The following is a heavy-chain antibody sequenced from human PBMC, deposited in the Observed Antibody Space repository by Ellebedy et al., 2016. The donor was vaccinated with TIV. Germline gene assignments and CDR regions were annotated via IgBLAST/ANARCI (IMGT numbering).Heavy chain of an antibody. V-gene: IGHV4-59*01. CDR1: GDSITSYY. J-gene: IGHJ4*01. CDR3: ARAGVN. CDR2: IYYSGST. D-gene: IGHD2-8*01. Sequence: SETLSLXXTVSGDSITSYYGSWIRQPPGKGLEWIGYIYYSGSTTYNPSLNGRVTMSVDTSKNQFSLKLTSVSAADTAVYYCARAGVNWGQGTLVTVSS.